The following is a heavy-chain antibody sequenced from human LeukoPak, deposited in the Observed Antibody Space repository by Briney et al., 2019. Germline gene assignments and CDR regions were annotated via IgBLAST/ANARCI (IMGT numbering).Heavy chain of an antibody. CDR1: GLTSTTYW. CDR2: INQDGSDK. J-gene: IGHJ4*02. D-gene: IGHD6-19*01. Sequence: PGGSLRLSCVVSGLTSTTYWMNWLRQAPGKGLEWVANINQDGSDKHYVGSVKGRFSVSGDYAKKSLYLQMNNLRDDDTAVYYCAVGSGWLSDSWSQGALVTVSS. CDR3: AVGSGWLSDS. V-gene: IGHV3-7*03.